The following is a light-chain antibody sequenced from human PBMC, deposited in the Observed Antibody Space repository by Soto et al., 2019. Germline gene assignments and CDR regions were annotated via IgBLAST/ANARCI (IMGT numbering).Light chain of an antibody. Sequence: IVLTQSAATLSLSPGERATLSCRAGQSVSSYLAWYQQKPGQAPRLLIYDASNRATGIPARFSGSGSGTDFTLTISSLEPEDFAVYYCQQRSNWPPWITFGQGTRLEI. CDR3: QQRSNWPPWIT. J-gene: IGKJ5*01. CDR1: QSVSSY. CDR2: DAS. V-gene: IGKV3-11*01.